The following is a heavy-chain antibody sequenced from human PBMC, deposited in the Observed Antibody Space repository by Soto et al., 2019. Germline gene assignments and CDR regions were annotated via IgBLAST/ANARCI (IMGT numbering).Heavy chain of an antibody. CDR3: ARAYDILTGPTYNWFDP. D-gene: IGHD3-9*01. Sequence: ASVKVSCKASGYTFTGYYMHWVRQAPGQGLEWMGWINPNSGGTNYAQKFTGRVTMTRETSISTAYMELSRLRSDDTAVYYCARAYDILTGPTYNWFDPWGQGTLVTVSS. CDR2: INPNSGGT. CDR1: GYTFTGYY. V-gene: IGHV1-2*02. J-gene: IGHJ5*02.